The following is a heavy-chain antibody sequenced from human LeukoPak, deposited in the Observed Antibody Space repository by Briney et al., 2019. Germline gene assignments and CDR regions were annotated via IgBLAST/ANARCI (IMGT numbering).Heavy chain of an antibody. CDR2: INAGNGNT. D-gene: IGHD6-6*01. V-gene: IGHV1-3*01. CDR3: ARSIAARPQPDVYYYGTDV. Sequence: PVASVKVSCKASGYTFTSYAMHWVRQAPGQRLEWMGWINAGNGNTKYSQKFQGRVTITRDTSASTAYMELSSLRSEDTAVYYCARSIAARPQPDVYYYGTDVWGQGTTVTVSS. J-gene: IGHJ6*02. CDR1: GYTFTSYA.